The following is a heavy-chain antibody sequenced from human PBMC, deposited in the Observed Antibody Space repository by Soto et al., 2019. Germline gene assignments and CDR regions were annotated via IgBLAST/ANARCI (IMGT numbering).Heavy chain of an antibody. Sequence: SETLSLTCAVSCGSISSGGYSWSWIRQPPGKGLEWIGYIYHSGSTYYNPSLKSRVTISVDRSKNQFSLKLSSVTAADTAVYYCARERYFDTRGLSSYYFDSWGQGALVTVSS. V-gene: IGHV4-30-2*01. CDR1: CGSISSGGYS. J-gene: IGHJ4*02. D-gene: IGHD3-22*01. CDR3: ARERYFDTRGLSSYYFDS. CDR2: IYHSGST.